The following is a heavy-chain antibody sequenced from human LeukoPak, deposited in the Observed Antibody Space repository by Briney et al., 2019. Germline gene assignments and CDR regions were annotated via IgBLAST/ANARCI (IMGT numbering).Heavy chain of an antibody. J-gene: IGHJ3*02. V-gene: IGHV4-34*12. Sequence: SETLSLTCAVYGGSFSGYYWGWVRQPPGKALEWIGNIFYSGSTYYSPSLKSRVTISLDTSRNQFSLKLNSVTTADTAVYYCAKSNGYGLIDIWGQGTMVTVSS. CDR1: GGSFSGYY. CDR3: AKSNGYGLIDI. CDR2: IFYSGST. D-gene: IGHD3-22*01.